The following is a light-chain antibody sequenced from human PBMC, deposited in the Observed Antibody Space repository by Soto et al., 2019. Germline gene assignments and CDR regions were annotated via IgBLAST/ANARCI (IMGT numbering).Light chain of an antibody. V-gene: IGKV1-5*03. CDR1: QSSSSW. CDR2: KAS. J-gene: IGKJ4*01. Sequence: DIQMSQSPSTLPTSVGDRVTITCRASQSSSSWLAWYQQKPGKAPMLLIYKASTLESGVPSRLSGSGSGTEFTPTCSSLQTDEFATYYCQQHTNYALTVGRGNKVDLK. CDR3: QQHTNYALT.